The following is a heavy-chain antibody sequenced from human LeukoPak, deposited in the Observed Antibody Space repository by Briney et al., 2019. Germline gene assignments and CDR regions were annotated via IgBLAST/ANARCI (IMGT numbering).Heavy chain of an antibody. D-gene: IGHD3-22*01. CDR3: ARGVSGYQGYYNMDV. J-gene: IGHJ6*03. CDR2: IIPIFGTA. V-gene: IGHV1-69*05. Sequence: SVKVSCKASGYTFTGSYMHWVRQAPGQGLEWVGRIIPIFGTANYAQKFQGRVTITTDESTSTAYMELSSLRSEDTAVYYCARGVSGYQGYYNMDVWDKGTTVTVSS. CDR1: GYTFTGSY.